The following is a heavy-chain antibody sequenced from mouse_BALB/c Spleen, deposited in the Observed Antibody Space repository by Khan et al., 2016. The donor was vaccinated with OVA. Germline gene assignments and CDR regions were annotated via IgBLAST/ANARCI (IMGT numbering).Heavy chain of an antibody. V-gene: IGHV2-9*02. CDR3: DKEGHPSNYFDY. CDR2: IWSSGNT. CDR1: GFSLTSYG. Sequence: VQLQESGPGLVAPSQSLSITCTVSGFSLTSYGIQWLRQPPGKDLEWLGVIWSSGNTYYNSALMSRLSISKDNSKSQVLLKMNSLQTDDTAIYYCDKEGHPSNYFDYWGQGTTLTVSS. J-gene: IGHJ2*01. D-gene: IGHD2-10*02.